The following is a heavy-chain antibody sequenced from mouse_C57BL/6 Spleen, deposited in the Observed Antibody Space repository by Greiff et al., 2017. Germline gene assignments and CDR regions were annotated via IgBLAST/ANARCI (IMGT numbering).Heavy chain of an antibody. CDR2: ISYSGST. CDR1: GYSITSGYD. J-gene: IGHJ4*01. Sequence: EVQLQESGPGMVKPSQSLSLTCTVTGYSITSGYDWHWIRHFPGNKLEWMGYISYSGSTNYNPSLKSRISITHDTSKNHFFLKLNSVTTEDTATYYCARGDYDVGAMDYWGQGTSVTVSS. V-gene: IGHV3-1*01. D-gene: IGHD2-4*01. CDR3: ARGDYDVGAMDY.